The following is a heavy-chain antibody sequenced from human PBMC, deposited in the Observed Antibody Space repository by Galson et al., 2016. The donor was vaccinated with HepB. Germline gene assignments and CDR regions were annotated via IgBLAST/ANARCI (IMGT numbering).Heavy chain of an antibody. CDR2: ITRSGDAT. CDR1: GFSFSNSG. D-gene: IGHD1-1*01. V-gene: IGHV3-23*01. CDR3: AIAEAESGPFNFDY. Sequence: SLRLSCAASGFSFSNSGMSWVRQAPGRGLEWVSGITRSGDATHYADFVKGRFTISRDNSKNTLYLYMNNLTAADTAVYYCAIAEAESGPFNFDYWGQGTLVTVSS. J-gene: IGHJ4*02.